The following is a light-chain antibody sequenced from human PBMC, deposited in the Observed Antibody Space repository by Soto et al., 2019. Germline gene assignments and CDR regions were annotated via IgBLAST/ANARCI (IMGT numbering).Light chain of an antibody. CDR1: SSDVGGYNY. J-gene: IGLJ2*01. Sequence: QSALTQPASVSGSPGQSITISCTGSSSDVGGYNYVSWYQQHPGKAPKLMIYEVSTRPSGVSNRFSGSKSGNTASLTISGLQAEDEADYYCSSYTRTTLVVFGGGTKLTV. CDR2: EVS. V-gene: IGLV2-14*01. CDR3: SSYTRTTLVV.